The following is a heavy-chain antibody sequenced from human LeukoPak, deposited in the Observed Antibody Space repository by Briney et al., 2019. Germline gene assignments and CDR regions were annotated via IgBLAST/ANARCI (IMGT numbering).Heavy chain of an antibody. V-gene: IGHV3-9*01. Sequence: PGRSLRLSCAASGFTFDDYAMHWVRQAPGKGLEWVSGISWNSGSIGYADSVKGRFTISRDNAKNSLYLQMNSLRAEDTALYYCAKPVHGYYDSGVERGAFDIWGQGTMVTVSS. D-gene: IGHD3-22*01. CDR1: GFTFDDYA. CDR3: AKPVHGYYDSGVERGAFDI. J-gene: IGHJ3*02. CDR2: ISWNSGSI.